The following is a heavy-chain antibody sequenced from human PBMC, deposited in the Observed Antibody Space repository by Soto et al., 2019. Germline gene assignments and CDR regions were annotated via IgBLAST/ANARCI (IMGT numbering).Heavy chain of an antibody. Sequence: QMQVVQSGAEVKKPGSSVKVSCKASGGIFNTYAINWVRLVPGQGLEWMGSIIPVFGTRNYLQKFQDRVTFTADKSTSTAYLGLSDPGSWGTAIYYFARGPTGTTHFDSWGQGTLVTVSS. CDR3: ARGPTGTTHFDS. CDR1: GGIFNTYA. D-gene: IGHD1-1*01. CDR2: IIPVFGTR. J-gene: IGHJ4*02. V-gene: IGHV1-69*06.